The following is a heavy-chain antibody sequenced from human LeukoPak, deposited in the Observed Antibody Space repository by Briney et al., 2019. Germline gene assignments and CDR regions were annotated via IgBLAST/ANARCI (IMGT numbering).Heavy chain of an antibody. V-gene: IGHV4-61*01. D-gene: IGHD2-2*01. CDR3: ARHEASIVVVPAAMAIDY. J-gene: IGHJ4*02. CDR1: GGSVSTESYY. Sequence: SETLSLTCTVSGGSVSTESYYWSWIRQPPGKGLEWIAYIYYSGSTNYNPSLKSRVTMSVDTSKNQFSLKLSSVTAADTAVYYCARHEASIVVVPAAMAIDYWGQGTLVTVSS. CDR2: IYYSGST.